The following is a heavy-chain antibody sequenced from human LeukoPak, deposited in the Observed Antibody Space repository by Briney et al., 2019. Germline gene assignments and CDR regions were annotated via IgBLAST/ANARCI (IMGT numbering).Heavy chain of an antibody. Sequence: ASVKVSCKASGYIFTSYAMHWVRQAPGQRLEWMGWINPNSGGTNYAQKFQGWVTMTRDTSISTAYMELSRLRSDDTAVYYCARRAVAGTSYYYYYGMDVWGQGTTVTVSS. CDR1: GYIFTSYA. J-gene: IGHJ6*02. V-gene: IGHV1-2*04. D-gene: IGHD6-19*01. CDR3: ARRAVAGTSYYYYYGMDV. CDR2: INPNSGGT.